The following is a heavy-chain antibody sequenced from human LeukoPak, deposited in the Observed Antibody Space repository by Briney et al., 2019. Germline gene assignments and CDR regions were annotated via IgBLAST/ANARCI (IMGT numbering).Heavy chain of an antibody. J-gene: IGHJ4*02. D-gene: IGHD5-12*01. CDR1: GFIFSSHW. V-gene: IGHV3-7*03. Sequence: GGSLRLSCAASGFIFSSHWMSWVRQAPGKGLEWVANIKQDGSEKYYVDSVKGRFTISRDNAKNSLYLQMNSLRAEDTAVYYCASRLPRGSYFDYWGQGTLVTVSS. CDR3: ASRLPRGSYFDY. CDR2: IKQDGSEK.